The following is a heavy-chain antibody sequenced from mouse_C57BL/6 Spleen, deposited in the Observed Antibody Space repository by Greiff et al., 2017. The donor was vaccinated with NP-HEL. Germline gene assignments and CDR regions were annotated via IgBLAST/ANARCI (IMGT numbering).Heavy chain of an antibody. V-gene: IGHV1-7*01. CDR1: GYTFTSYW. Sequence: LVESGAELAKPGASVKLSCKASGYTFTSYWMHWVKQRPGQGLEWIGYINPSSGYTKYNQKFKDKATLTADKSSSTAYMQLSSLTYEDSAVYYCARSDYGSYYAMDYWGQGTSVTVSS. CDR2: INPSSGYT. D-gene: IGHD1-1*01. CDR3: ARSDYGSYYAMDY. J-gene: IGHJ4*01.